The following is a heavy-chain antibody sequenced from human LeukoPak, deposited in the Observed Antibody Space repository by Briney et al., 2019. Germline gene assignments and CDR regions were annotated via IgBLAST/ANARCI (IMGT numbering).Heavy chain of an antibody. V-gene: IGHV3-30*18. CDR1: GFTFSGYG. CDR2: ISYDGSYK. CDR3: AKWDFDY. Sequence: GRSLRLSCAAFGFTFSGYGMHWVRQAPGKGLEWVAVISYDGSYKYYADSVQGRFTISRDNSKNTLYLQMNSLRPDDTAVYYCAKWDFDYWGQGTLVTVSS. J-gene: IGHJ4*02.